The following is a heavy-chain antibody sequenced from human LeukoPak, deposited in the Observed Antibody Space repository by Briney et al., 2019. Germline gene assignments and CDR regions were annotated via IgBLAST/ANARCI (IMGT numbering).Heavy chain of an antibody. CDR2: ISYDGSNK. V-gene: IGHV3-30*18. D-gene: IGHD3-22*01. CDR1: GFTFSSYG. J-gene: IGHJ4*02. Sequence: PGRSLRLSCAASGFTFSSYGMHWVRQAPGKGLEWVAVISYDGSNKYYADSVEGRFTISRDNSKNTLYLQMNSLRAEDTAVYYCAKGSRLYYYDSSALDYWGQGTLVTVSS. CDR3: AKGSRLYYYDSSALDY.